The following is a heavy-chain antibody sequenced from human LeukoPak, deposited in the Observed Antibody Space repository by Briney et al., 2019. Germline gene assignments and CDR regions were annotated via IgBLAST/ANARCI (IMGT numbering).Heavy chain of an antibody. CDR2: ISDSGGGT. CDR1: GFTFSSYG. CDR3: AKLPGRAADY. Sequence: GGSLRLSYAASGFTFSSYGMHWVRQAPGKGLEWVSGISDSGGGTYYADSVKGRFTISRDNSKNTLYLQMNSLRAEDTAVYYCAKLPGRAADYWGQGTLVTVSS. V-gene: IGHV3-23*01. J-gene: IGHJ4*02.